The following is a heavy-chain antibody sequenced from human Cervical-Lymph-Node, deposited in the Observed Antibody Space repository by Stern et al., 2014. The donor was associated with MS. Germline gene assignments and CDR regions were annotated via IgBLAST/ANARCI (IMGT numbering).Heavy chain of an antibody. Sequence: MQLVESGAEVKKPGSSVRVSCKASGGNFNIYAFSWVRQAPGQGLEWMGGIIPIVGTANYAQKYQGRVTITADDSLETVYMEVNSLRFEDTAVFYCARDQRHYGSGHFAFDIWGQGTVVTVSS. V-gene: IGHV1-69*01. CDR1: GGNFNIYA. J-gene: IGHJ3*02. CDR3: ARDQRHYGSGHFAFDI. D-gene: IGHD3-10*01. CDR2: IIPIVGTA.